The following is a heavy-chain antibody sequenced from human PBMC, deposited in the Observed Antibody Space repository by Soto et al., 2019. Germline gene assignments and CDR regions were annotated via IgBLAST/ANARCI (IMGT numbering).Heavy chain of an antibody. J-gene: IGHJ4*02. CDR3: ARGAPSCSGPDY. CDR1: GFTVSSNY. D-gene: IGHD2-15*01. Sequence: EVQLVESGGGLVQPGGSLRLSCAASGFTVSSNYMSWVRQAPGKGLEWVSVIQSGGSTYYADSVKGRFSISRDNSKNTLYLQMNSLRAEDTAVYYCARGAPSCSGPDYWGQGTLVTVSS. CDR2: IQSGGST. V-gene: IGHV3-66*01.